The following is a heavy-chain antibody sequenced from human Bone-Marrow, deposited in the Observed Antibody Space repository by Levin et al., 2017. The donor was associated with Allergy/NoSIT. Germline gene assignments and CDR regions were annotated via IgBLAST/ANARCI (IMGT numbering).Heavy chain of an antibody. CDR1: GFTFSNAW. J-gene: IGHJ4*02. V-gene: IGHV3-15*01. D-gene: IGHD6-19*01. Sequence: NTGGSLRLSCAASGFTFSNAWMSWVRQTPGKGLEWVGRIKSKTDGGTTDYTAPVKGRFTISRDDSKNTLYLQMNSLKSEDTAVYYCTKYSSGWSFDYWGQGTLVPVSS. CDR2: IKSKTDGGTT. CDR3: TKYSSGWSFDY.